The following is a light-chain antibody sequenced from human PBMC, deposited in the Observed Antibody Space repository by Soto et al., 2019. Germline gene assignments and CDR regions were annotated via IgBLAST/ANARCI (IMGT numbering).Light chain of an antibody. J-gene: IGKJ1*01. Sequence: DIQMTQSPSTLSASVGDGVTITCRASQNILTWLAWYQQKPGKAPMLLIYKASSLQSGVPSRFSGSGSRTEFTLTISSLQPDDFATYYCQQYHNYPWTFGQGTKV. CDR2: KAS. CDR3: QQYHNYPWT. CDR1: QNILTW. V-gene: IGKV1-5*03.